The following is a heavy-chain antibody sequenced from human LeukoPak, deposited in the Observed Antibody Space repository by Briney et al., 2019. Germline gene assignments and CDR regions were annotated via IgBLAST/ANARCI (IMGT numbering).Heavy chain of an antibody. CDR2: IYYSGST. J-gene: IGHJ3*02. CDR1: GGSFSGYY. CDR3: ARRDQGYAFDI. Sequence: PSETLSLTCAVYGGSFSGYYWTWIRQPPGKGLEWIGNIYYSGSTNYNPSLESRVTISVGTSKNQFSLELSSVTAADTAVYYCARRDQGYAFDIWGQGTMVTVSS. V-gene: IGHV4-59*08.